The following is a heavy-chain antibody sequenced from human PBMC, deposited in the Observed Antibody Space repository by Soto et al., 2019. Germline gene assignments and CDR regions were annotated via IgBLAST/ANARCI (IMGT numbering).Heavy chain of an antibody. CDR1: GYTFTSYD. J-gene: IGHJ6*03. D-gene: IGHD3-3*01. V-gene: IGHV1-8*01. Sequence: QVQLVQSGAEVKKPGASVKVSCKASGYTFTSYDINWVRQATGQGLEWMGWMNPNSGNTGYAQKFQGRVTMTRNTSISTAYMELSSLRSEDTAVYYCARTGKYYYFWSCYYRYYYYMDVWGKGTTVTVSS. CDR3: ARTGKYYYFWSCYYRYYYYMDV. CDR2: MNPNSGNT.